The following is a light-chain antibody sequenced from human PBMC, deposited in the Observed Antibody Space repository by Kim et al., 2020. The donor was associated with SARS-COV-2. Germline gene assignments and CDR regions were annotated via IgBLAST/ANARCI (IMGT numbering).Light chain of an antibody. J-gene: IGLJ1*01. CDR3: NSRDSSGNHYV. V-gene: IGLV3-19*01. Sequence: ALGQTVRITCQGDSLRSYYASWYQQKPGQAPVLVIYGKNNRPSGIPDRFSGSSSGKTASLTITGAQAEDEADYYCNSRDSSGNHYVFGTGTKVTVL. CDR1: SLRSYY. CDR2: GKN.